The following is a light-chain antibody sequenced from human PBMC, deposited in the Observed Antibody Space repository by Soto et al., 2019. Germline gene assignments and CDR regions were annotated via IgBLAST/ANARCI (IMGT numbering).Light chain of an antibody. CDR1: QSVSSSY. V-gene: IGKV3-20*01. J-gene: IGKJ2*01. CDR2: GAS. Sequence: EIVLTQSPGTLSLSPGERATLSCRASQSVSSSYLAWYQQKPGQAPRLLIYGASSRATGIPDRFSGSGSGTDFTLTISNLQAEDVAVYYCQQFYSLPMYTFGQGTKLEIK. CDR3: QQFYSLPMYT.